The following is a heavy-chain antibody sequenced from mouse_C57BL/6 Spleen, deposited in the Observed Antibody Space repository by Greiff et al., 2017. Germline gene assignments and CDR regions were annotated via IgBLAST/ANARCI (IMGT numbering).Heavy chain of an antibody. V-gene: IGHV1-18*01. CDR1: GYTFTDYN. CDR2: INPNNGGT. Sequence: VQLQQSGPELVKPGASVKIPCKASGYTFTDYNMDWVKQSHGKSLEWIGDINPNNGGTIYNQKFKGKATLTVDKSSSTAYMELRSLTSEDTAVYYCARSRFSYYSLDYWGQGTTLTVSS. D-gene: IGHD2-10*01. J-gene: IGHJ2*01. CDR3: ARSRFSYYSLDY.